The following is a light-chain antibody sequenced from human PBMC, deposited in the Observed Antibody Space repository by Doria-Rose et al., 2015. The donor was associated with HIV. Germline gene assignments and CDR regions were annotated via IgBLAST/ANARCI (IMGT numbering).Light chain of an antibody. Sequence: EIVLTQSPGTLSLSPGERATLSRRASQSFSSTYLAWYQQKPGQAPSLLIYDGSTRVTGIPDRFSASGSVTDFTLTINRLEPEDFALYYCHQYGTSWTFGQGTKVEI. CDR2: DGS. CDR1: QSFSSTY. J-gene: IGKJ1*01. V-gene: IGKV3-20*01. CDR3: HQYGTSWT.